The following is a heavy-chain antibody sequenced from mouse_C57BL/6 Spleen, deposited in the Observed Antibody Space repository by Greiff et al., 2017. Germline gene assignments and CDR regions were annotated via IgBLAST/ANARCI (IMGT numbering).Heavy chain of an antibody. Sequence: QVQLKQPGAELVKPGASVKLSCKASGYTFTSYWLQWVQQRPGQGLAWIGELDPFDSSTNYNQKFKGKATLTVHTSSSTAYMQLRSLTSEDSAVYYCARIYDGYYKAWFAYWGQGTLVTVSA. CDR2: LDPFDSST. CDR3: ARIYDGYYKAWFAY. CDR1: GYTFTSYW. D-gene: IGHD2-3*01. J-gene: IGHJ3*01. V-gene: IGHV1-50*01.